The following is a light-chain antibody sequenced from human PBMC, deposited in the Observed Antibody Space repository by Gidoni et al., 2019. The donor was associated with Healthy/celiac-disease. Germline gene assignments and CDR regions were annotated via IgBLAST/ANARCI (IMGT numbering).Light chain of an antibody. CDR3: QQSYSTPYS. Sequence: DIQMTQSPSSLSASVGDRVTITCRASQSISSYLNWYQQKPGKAPKLLIYAASSLQSGVASRFSGSASGTYFTLTISSLQPEDFATYYCQQSYSTPYSFGQGTKLEIK. CDR2: AAS. CDR1: QSISSY. V-gene: IGKV1-39*01. J-gene: IGKJ2*03.